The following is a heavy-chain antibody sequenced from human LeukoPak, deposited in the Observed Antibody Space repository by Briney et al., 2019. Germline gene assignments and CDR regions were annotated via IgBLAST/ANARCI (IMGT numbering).Heavy chain of an antibody. Sequence: GGPLTLPCAASGVTDSSNYMSWLRQAPGKALEGVSVIYSGGSTYYADSVKGRFTISRDNPKNTLYLQMNSLRAEDTAVYYCARDPDSSSGMDVWGQGTTVTVSS. CDR2: IYSGGST. CDR3: ARDPDSSSGMDV. J-gene: IGHJ6*02. CDR1: GVTDSSNY. D-gene: IGHD1-14*01. V-gene: IGHV3-66*02.